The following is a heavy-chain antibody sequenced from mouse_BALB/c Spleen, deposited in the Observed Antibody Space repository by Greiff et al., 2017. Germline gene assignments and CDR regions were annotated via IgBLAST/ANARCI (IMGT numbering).Heavy chain of an antibody. D-gene: IGHD2-1*01. V-gene: IGHV14-3*02. CDR1: GFNIKDTY. CDR3: ARRIYYGNYYAMDY. CDR2: IDPANGNT. Sequence: VQLQQSGAELVKPGASVKLSCTASGFNIKDTYMHWVKQRPEQGLEWIGRIDPANGNTKYDPKFQGKATITADTSSNTAYLQLSSLTSEDTAVYYSARRIYYGNYYAMDYWGQGTSVTVSS. J-gene: IGHJ4*01.